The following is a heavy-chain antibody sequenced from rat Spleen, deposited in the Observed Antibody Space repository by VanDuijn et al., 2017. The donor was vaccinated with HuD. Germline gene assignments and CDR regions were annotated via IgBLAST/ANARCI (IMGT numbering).Heavy chain of an antibody. Sequence: EVQLVESGGGLVQPGRSLKLSCTASGLSFSNYDMAWVRQAPTKGREWVASISTGGGNTYYRDSVKGRFTISRDNAKSTLYLQMDSLRSEDTATYYCARQWDYWGQGVMVTVSS. V-gene: IGHV5-25*01. CDR2: ISTGGGNT. J-gene: IGHJ2*01. CDR1: GLSFSNYD. CDR3: ARQWDY.